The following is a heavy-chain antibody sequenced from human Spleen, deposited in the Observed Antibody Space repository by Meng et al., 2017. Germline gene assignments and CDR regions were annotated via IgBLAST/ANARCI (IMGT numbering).Heavy chain of an antibody. CDR1: DGSITTCY. D-gene: IGHD3-22*01. J-gene: IGHJ4*02. CDR3: ARTYYYDSGGYFGGYFDY. V-gene: IGHV4-4*07. CDR2: IYISGST. Sequence: SETLSLTCTVSDGSITTCYWSWVRQSAGKGLEWIGRIYISGSTNYNPSLMSRVTMSVDTSKNQFSLKLGSVTAADTAVYYCARTYYYDSGGYFGGYFDYWGQGRLVTVSS.